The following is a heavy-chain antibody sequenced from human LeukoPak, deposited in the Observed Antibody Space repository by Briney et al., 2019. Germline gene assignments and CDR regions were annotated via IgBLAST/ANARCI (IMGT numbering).Heavy chain of an antibody. D-gene: IGHD1-1*01. CDR3: ARVGGTNYYYYGMDV. Sequence: PSETLSLTCAVSGASISSTNWWSWVRQPPGKGLEWIGEIYHSGSTNYNPSLKSRVTISVDKSKNQFSLKLSSVTAVDTAVYYCARVGGTNYYYYGMDVWGQGTTVTVSS. CDR2: IYHSGST. CDR1: GASISSTNW. V-gene: IGHV4-4*02. J-gene: IGHJ6*02.